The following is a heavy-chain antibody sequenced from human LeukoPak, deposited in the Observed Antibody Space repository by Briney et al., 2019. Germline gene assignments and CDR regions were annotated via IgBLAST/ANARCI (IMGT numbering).Heavy chain of an antibody. CDR3: VKVGSTVTRGDFDY. CDR2: ISNNGGST. J-gene: IGHJ4*02. V-gene: IGHV3-64D*06. D-gene: IGHD4-17*01. CDR1: GFTFSTYA. Sequence: GGSLRLSCAASGFTFSTYAMHWVRQAPGKGLEYVSGISNNGGSTNYADSVKGRFTISRDNSKNTLYLQMSSLRAEDTAVYYCVKVGSTVTRGDFDYWGQGTLVTVSS.